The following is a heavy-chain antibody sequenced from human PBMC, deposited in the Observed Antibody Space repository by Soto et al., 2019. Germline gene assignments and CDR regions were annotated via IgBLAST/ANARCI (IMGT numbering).Heavy chain of an antibody. CDR1: GGAVTIGNYY. CDR3: ARGPVVTPFVDY. J-gene: IGHJ4*02. V-gene: IGHV4-61*01. D-gene: IGHD2-21*02. CDR2: IYYSGST. Sequence: NPSGSLSLTCTASGGAVTIGNYYWSWIRQPPGKGLEWIGHIYYSGSTNYNPSLKSRVTISVDASKNQFSLKLSSVTAADTAIYYCARGPVVTPFVDYWGQGTLVTVSS.